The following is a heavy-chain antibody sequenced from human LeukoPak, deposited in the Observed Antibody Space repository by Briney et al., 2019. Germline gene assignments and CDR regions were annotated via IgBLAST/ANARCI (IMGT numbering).Heavy chain of an antibody. D-gene: IGHD3-22*01. Sequence: PSETLSLTCTVSGGSISSGDYYWSWIRQPPGKGLEWIGYIYYSGSTYYNPSLKSRVTISVDTSKNQFSLKLSSVTAADTAVYYCGAGDSSGQIDYGSQGTLVPVSS. CDR2: IYYSGST. CDR1: GGSISSGDYY. V-gene: IGHV4-30-4*08. J-gene: IGHJ4*02. CDR3: GAGDSSGQIDY.